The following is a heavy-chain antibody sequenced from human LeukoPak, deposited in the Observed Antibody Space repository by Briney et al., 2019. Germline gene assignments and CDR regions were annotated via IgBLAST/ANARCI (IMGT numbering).Heavy chain of an antibody. Sequence: PGGSLRLSCAASGFTFSSSAMSWVRQAPGKGLEWVAAISDTGRLSYCADSVNGRFTISRDNSKNTLSLQMNSLRAADTAVYYCAKAPRPDSSGWYVSARDESSFFDYWAREPWSPSPQ. V-gene: IGHV3-23*01. D-gene: IGHD6-19*01. CDR1: GFTFSSSA. CDR3: AKAPRPDSSGWYVSARDESSFFDY. CDR2: ISDTGRLS. J-gene: IGHJ4*02.